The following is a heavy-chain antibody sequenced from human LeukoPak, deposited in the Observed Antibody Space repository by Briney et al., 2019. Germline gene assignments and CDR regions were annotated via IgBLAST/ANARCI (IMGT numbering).Heavy chain of an antibody. CDR3: ARGFEPLKGYSSAWGWFDP. Sequence: KPSETLSLTCTVSGGSISSYYWSWIRQPPGKGLEWIGYIYYSGSTNYNPSLKSRVTISVDTSKNQFSLKLSSVTAADTAVYYCARGFEPLKGYSSAWGWFDPWGQGTLVTVSS. CDR1: GGSISSYY. D-gene: IGHD6-25*01. CDR2: IYYSGST. J-gene: IGHJ5*02. V-gene: IGHV4-59*01.